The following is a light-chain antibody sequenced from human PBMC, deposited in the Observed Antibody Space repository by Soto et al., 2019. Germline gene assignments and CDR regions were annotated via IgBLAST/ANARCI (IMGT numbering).Light chain of an antibody. CDR1: QAISTW. J-gene: IGKJ1*01. V-gene: IGKV1D-12*01. CDR2: SAS. Sequence: DIQMTQSPSSVSASVGDRVTITCRARQAISTWLAWYQQNPGKAPKLLIYSASNLQSRVPSRFSGSGSGTDFTLTISSLQPEDFATYYCQQANSFPRTFGQGTKVEIK. CDR3: QQANSFPRT.